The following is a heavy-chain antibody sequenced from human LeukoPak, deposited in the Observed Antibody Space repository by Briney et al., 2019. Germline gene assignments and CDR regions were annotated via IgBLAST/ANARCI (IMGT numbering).Heavy chain of an antibody. D-gene: IGHD3-22*01. J-gene: IGHJ6*02. CDR3: ARTPKGPDYYDSSGYYWDYYGMDV. CDR1: GYTFTGYY. Sequence: ASVKVSCKASGYTFTGYYMHWVRQAPGQGLEWMGWINPNSGGTNYAQKFQGRVTMTRDTSISTAYMELSRLRSEDTAVYYCARTPKGPDYYDSSGYYWDYYGMDVWGQGTTVTVSS. CDR2: INPNSGGT. V-gene: IGHV1-2*02.